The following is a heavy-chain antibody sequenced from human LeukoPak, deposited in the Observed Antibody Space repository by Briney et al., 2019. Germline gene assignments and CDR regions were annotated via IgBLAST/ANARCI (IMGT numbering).Heavy chain of an antibody. J-gene: IGHJ4*02. CDR3: AKGDSSSWYRRGYYFDY. V-gene: IGHV1-2*02. CDR1: VYTFTDYY. CDR2: INPNSGGT. D-gene: IGHD6-13*01. Sequence: ASVTVSFKASVYTFTDYYMHWLRQAPGQALEWMGWINPNSGGTNYAQKVQGRVTMTRDTSISTANMELSRLRSDDPAVYYCAKGDSSSWYRRGYYFDYWGQGTLVTVSS.